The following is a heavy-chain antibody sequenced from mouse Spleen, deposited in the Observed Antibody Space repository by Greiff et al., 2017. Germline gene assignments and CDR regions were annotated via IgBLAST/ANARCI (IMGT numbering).Heavy chain of an antibody. Sequence: QVQLQQPGAELVKPGASVKLSCKASGYTFTSYWMQWVKQRPGQGLEWIGEIDPSDSYTNYNQKFKGKATLTVDTSSSTAYMQLSSLTSEDSAVYYCARSSGHWGQGTLVTVSA. CDR3: ARSSGH. D-gene: IGHD3-2*02. V-gene: IGHV1-50*01. J-gene: IGHJ3*01. CDR1: GYTFTSYW. CDR2: IDPSDSYT.